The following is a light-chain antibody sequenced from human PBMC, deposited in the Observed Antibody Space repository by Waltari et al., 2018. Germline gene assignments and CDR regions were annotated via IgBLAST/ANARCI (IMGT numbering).Light chain of an antibody. Sequence: EIVLTQSPGTLSLSTGERATLSCRASQSVGRSLAWYQQIPGQAPRLLIYDASSRATGIPDRFSGSGSGTDFSLTISRLEPEDFAVYYCQKYVNLPATFGQGTKVEIK. J-gene: IGKJ1*01. CDR3: QKYVNLPAT. CDR2: DAS. V-gene: IGKV3-20*01. CDR1: QSVGRS.